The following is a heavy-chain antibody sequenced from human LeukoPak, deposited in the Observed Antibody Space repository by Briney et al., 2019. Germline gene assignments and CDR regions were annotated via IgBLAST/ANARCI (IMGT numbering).Heavy chain of an antibody. CDR3: ARGISYGYYFDY. CDR2: IYYSGST. CDR1: GGSISSGGYY. D-gene: IGHD5-18*01. Sequence: SETLSLTCTVSGGSISSGGYYWSWIRQHPGKGLEWIGYIYYSGSTYYNPSLKSRVTISVDTSKNQFSLKLSSVTAADTAVYYCARGISYGYYFDYWGQGTLVTVSP. V-gene: IGHV4-31*03. J-gene: IGHJ4*02.